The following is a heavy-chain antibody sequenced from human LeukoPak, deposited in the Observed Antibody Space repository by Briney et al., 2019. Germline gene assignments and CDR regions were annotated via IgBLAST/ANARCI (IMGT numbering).Heavy chain of an antibody. V-gene: IGHV1-2*02. Sequence: ASVNVSCKASGYTFTGYYMHWVRQAPGQGLEWMGWINPNSCGTNYAQKFQGRVTMTRDTSISTAYMELSRLRSDDTAVYYCARWHSKGDYEAYCGGDCYPRPNGAFDIWGQGTMVTVSS. CDR2: INPNSCGT. CDR3: ARWHSKGDYEAYCGGDCYPRPNGAFDI. D-gene: IGHD2-21*01. CDR1: GYTFTGYY. J-gene: IGHJ3*02.